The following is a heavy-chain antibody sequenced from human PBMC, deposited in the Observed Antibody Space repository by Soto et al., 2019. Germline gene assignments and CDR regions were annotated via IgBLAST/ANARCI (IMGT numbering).Heavy chain of an antibody. D-gene: IGHD6-13*01. CDR3: ARIPGYSTTWYYAFDI. J-gene: IGHJ3*02. V-gene: IGHV1-18*01. CDR1: GYTFTNYG. Sequence: GPGGKKPGASVKVSCKAAGYTFTNYGLTWVRQAPGQGLEWMGWIITYSGNTNYAQKLQDRVSLTADTSTSTAYMELRSLRSDDTAVYYCARIPGYSTTWYYAFDIWGQGTLVTVSS. CDR2: IITYSGNT.